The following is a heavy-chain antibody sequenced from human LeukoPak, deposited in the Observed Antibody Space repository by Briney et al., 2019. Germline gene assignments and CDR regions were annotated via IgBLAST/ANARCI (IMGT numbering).Heavy chain of an antibody. CDR1: GGSISSGSYS. J-gene: IGHJ5*02. D-gene: IGHD3-22*01. V-gene: IGHV4-39*01. CDR2: IYYSGST. Sequence: SETLSLTCTVSGGSISSGSYSWNWIRQPAGKGLEWIGSIYYSGSTYYNPSLKSRVTISVDTSKNQFSLKLSSVTAADTAVYYCARRSGSWFDPWGQGTLVTVSS. CDR3: ARRSGSWFDP.